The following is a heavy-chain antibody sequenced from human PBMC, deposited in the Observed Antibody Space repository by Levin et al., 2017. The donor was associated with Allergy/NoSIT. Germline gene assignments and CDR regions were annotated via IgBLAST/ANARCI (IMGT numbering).Heavy chain of an antibody. CDR1: GFTLHNYA. CDR3: AKTYSNYLNYWYFDL. D-gene: IGHD4-11*01. J-gene: IGHJ2*01. V-gene: IGHV3-23*01. Sequence: SGGSLRLSCAASGFTLHNYAMTWVRQAPGKGLEWVSAISASGGSTYYADSVKGRFTISRGNSKNTLYLQMNSLRAEDTAVYYCAKTYSNYLNYWYFDLWGRGTLVTVSS. CDR2: ISASGGST.